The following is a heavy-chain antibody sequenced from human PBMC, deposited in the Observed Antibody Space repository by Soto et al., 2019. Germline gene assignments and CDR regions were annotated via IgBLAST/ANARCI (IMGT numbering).Heavy chain of an antibody. CDR2: MNPNSGNT. J-gene: IGHJ5*02. Sequence: GASVKVSCKASGYTFTSYDINWVRQATGQGLEWMGWMNPNSGNTGYAQKFQGRVTMTRNTSISTAYMELSSLRSEDTAVYYCARSNRCSGGSCSWRGGWFDPWGQGTLVTAPQ. D-gene: IGHD2-15*01. V-gene: IGHV1-8*01. CDR1: GYTFTSYD. CDR3: ARSNRCSGGSCSWRGGWFDP.